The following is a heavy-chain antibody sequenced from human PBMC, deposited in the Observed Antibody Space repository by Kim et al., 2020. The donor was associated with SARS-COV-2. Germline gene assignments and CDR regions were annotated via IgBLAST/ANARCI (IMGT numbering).Heavy chain of an antibody. CDR3: ARIRAYDILTGRIQPGFGNYYYYGMDV. V-gene: IGHV2-70*01. CDR1: GFSLSTSGMC. CDR2: IDWDDDK. D-gene: IGHD3-9*01. J-gene: IGHJ6*02. Sequence: SGPTLVNPTQTLTLTCTFSGFSLSTSGMCVSWIRQPPGKALEWLALIDWDDDKYYSTSLKTRLTISKDTSKNQVVLTMTNMDPVDTATYYCARIRAYDILTGRIQPGFGNYYYYGMDVWGQGTTVTVSS.